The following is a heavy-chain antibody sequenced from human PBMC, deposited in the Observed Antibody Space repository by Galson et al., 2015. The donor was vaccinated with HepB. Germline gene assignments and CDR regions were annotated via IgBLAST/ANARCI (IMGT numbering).Heavy chain of an antibody. CDR2: TYYRSKWYN. V-gene: IGHV6-1*01. CDR1: GDSVSSNSAT. D-gene: IGHD3-16*01. Sequence: CAISGDSVSSNSATWNWIRQSPSSGLEWLGRTYYRSKWYNEYAVSVKSGITINPDTSKNQFSLQLNSVNPEDTAVYYCARDGGDGCFDYWGRGTLVTVSS. J-gene: IGHJ4*02. CDR3: ARDGGDGCFDY.